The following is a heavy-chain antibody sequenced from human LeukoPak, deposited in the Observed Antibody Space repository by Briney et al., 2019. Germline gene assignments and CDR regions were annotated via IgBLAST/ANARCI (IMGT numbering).Heavy chain of an antibody. CDR1: DGSLGESYYY. V-gene: IGHV4-61*01. Sequence: SETLSLTCSVSDGSLGESYYYWSWIRQPPGKGLEWIGYMSHSGSTDYNPSLKSRVTISGDTSKRQFYLKLSSVTAADTAVYFCARGSQTPDAGYWGQGTLVTVSS. CDR2: MSHSGST. D-gene: IGHD3-10*01. J-gene: IGHJ4*02. CDR3: ARGSQTPDAGY.